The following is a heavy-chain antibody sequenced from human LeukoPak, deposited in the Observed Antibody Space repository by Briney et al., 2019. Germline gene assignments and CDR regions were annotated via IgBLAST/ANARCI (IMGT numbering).Heavy chain of an antibody. CDR2: ISSSGSSI. D-gene: IGHD1-26*01. CDR3: ARGGSDFAASDF. V-gene: IGHV3-11*01. CDR1: GFTFSDYY. Sequence: GGSLRLSCAASGFTFSDYYMTWIRQAPGKGLEWVSYISSSGSSIYYADSVKGRFTIPRDNAKNSLYLQMNSLRAEDAAVYYCARGGSDFAASDFWGQGTLVTVSS. J-gene: IGHJ4*02.